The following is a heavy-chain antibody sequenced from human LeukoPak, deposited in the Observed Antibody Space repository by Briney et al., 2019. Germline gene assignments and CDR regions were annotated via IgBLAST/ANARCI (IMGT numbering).Heavy chain of an antibody. CDR2: IIPIFGTA. J-gene: IGHJ5*02. Sequence: ASVKVSCKASGGTFSSYAISWVRQAPGQGLEWMGGIIPIFGTANYAQKFQGRVTITADESTSTAYMELSSLRSEDTAVYYCARSATYYYGSGSYYSWFDPWGQGTLVTVSS. D-gene: IGHD3-10*01. CDR3: ARSATYYYGSGSYYSWFDP. V-gene: IGHV1-69*13. CDR1: GGTFSSYA.